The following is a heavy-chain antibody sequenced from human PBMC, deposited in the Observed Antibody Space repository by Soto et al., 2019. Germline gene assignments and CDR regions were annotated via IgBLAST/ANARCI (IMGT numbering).Heavy chain of an antibody. Sequence: WSLRLSCAASGFTFGEYAMRWFRQAPGKWLEWVGFIRSKAYGGTTEYAASVKGRFTISRDDSKSIAYPQMNSLKTEDTAVYYWNGVLACSTNSYFDYWGQGTLVTVSS. CDR1: GFTFGEYA. CDR2: IRSKAYGGTT. V-gene: IGHV3-49*03. J-gene: IGHJ4*02. CDR3: NGVLACSTNSYFDY. D-gene: IGHD2-8*01.